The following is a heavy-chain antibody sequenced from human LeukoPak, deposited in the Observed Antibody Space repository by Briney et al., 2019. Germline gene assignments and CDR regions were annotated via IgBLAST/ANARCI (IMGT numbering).Heavy chain of an antibody. D-gene: IGHD2-2*01. CDR3: ARGIVVSPAAPYSWFDP. J-gene: IGHJ5*02. CDR1: GFTFSSYA. V-gene: IGHV3-23*01. CDR2: ISGNGGST. Sequence: GGSLRLSCAASGFTFSSYAMSWVRQAPGKGLEWVSGISGNGGSTCYADSVRGRFTISRDISKNTLYLQMNSLRAEDTAVYYCARGIVVSPAAPYSWFDPWGQGTLVTVSS.